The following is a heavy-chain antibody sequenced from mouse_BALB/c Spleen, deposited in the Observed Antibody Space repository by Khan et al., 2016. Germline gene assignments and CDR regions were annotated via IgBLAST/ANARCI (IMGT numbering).Heavy chain of an antibody. CDR2: ISWKSNNYAT. Sequence: EVQLEESGGRLVQPGGSMKLSCVASGFTFSNYWMNWVRQSPEKGLEWVAEISWKSNNYATHYAESVTGRFTMSRDDAKSSGYLQKNNVRAEDTGIEYCRGWDKYLDYWGQGTTLTVSS. J-gene: IGHJ2*01. V-gene: IGHV6-6*02. CDR3: RGWDKYLDY. D-gene: IGHD3-3*01. CDR1: GFTFSNYW.